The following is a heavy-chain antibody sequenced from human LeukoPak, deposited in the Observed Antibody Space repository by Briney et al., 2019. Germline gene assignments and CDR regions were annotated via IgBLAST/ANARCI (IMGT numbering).Heavy chain of an antibody. V-gene: IGHV3-69-1*02. CDR2: IGTHDDT. CDR1: GFTFSDYY. CDR3: ATKTPGNYPYDY. J-gene: IGHJ4*02. Sequence: GGSLRLSCAASGFTFSDYYMSWIRQAPGKGLKWVSTIGTHDDTYYADSVKGRFTIPRDISKNTVYLQMTSLRAEDTALYYCATKTPGNYPYDYWGQGTLVTVSP. D-gene: IGHD3-9*01.